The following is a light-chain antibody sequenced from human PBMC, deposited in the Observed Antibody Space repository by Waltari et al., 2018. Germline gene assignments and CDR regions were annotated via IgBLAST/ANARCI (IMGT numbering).Light chain of an antibody. CDR2: QDR. V-gene: IGLV3-1*01. J-gene: IGLJ2*01. Sequence: SYELTQPPSVSVSPGQTASITCSGDKLGDKYACWYQQKPGQSPVLVIYQDRKRASGIPERFSGSNSGNTATLTISGTQAMDEADYYCKAWDSSTASVVFGGGTKLTVL. CDR1: KLGDKY. CDR3: KAWDSSTASVV.